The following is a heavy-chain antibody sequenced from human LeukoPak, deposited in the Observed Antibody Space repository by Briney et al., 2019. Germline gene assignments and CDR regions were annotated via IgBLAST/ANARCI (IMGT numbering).Heavy chain of an antibody. D-gene: IGHD3-22*01. Sequence: GGSLRLSCAASGFTFSSYAMSWVRQAPGKGLEWVSAISGSGGSTYYADSVKGRLTISRDNSKNTLYLQMNSLRAEDTAVYYCAKGFYDSSGYPEVGVDYWGQGTLITVSS. CDR2: ISGSGGST. J-gene: IGHJ4*02. V-gene: IGHV3-23*01. CDR1: GFTFSSYA. CDR3: AKGFYDSSGYPEVGVDY.